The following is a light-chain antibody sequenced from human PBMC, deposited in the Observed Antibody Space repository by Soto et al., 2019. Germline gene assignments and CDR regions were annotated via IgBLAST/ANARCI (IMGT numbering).Light chain of an antibody. CDR1: SSDVGSYNL. Sequence: QSALTQPASVSGSPGQSITISCTGTSSDVGSYNLVSWYQQHPGKAPKLMIYEGSKRPSGVSNRFSGSKSGNTAPLTISGLQAEDEVDYYCCSYELSSTSYGFGTGTKVTVL. J-gene: IGLJ1*01. V-gene: IGLV2-23*01. CDR2: EGS. CDR3: CSYELSSTSYG.